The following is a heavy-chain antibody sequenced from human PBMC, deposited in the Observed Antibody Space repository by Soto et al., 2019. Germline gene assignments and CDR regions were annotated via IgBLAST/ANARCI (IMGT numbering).Heavy chain of an antibody. Sequence: QVQLVQPGAEVKKPGASVKVSCKASGYTFTGYYMHWVRQAPGQGLEWMGWINPNSGGTNYAQKFRGWVTMTRDTSISTAYMELSRLRSDDTAVYYCACSFLYLDAFDIWGQGTMVTVSS. V-gene: IGHV1-2*04. CDR1: GYTFTGYY. D-gene: IGHD3-16*01. CDR2: INPNSGGT. CDR3: ACSFLYLDAFDI. J-gene: IGHJ3*02.